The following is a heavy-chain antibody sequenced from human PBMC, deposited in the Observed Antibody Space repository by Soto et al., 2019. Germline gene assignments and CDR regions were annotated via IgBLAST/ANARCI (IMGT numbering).Heavy chain of an antibody. J-gene: IGHJ6*03. CDR1: GFTFSSYA. V-gene: IGHV3-23*01. CDR2: ISASGGST. D-gene: IGHD2-15*01. Sequence: PGGSLRLSCAASGFTFSSYAMSWVRQAPGKGLEWVSAISASGGSTYYADSVKGRFTISRDNSKNTLYLQINSLSAEDTAIYYCAKDQGYYYYMDVWGKGTTVTVSS. CDR3: AKDQGYYYYMDV.